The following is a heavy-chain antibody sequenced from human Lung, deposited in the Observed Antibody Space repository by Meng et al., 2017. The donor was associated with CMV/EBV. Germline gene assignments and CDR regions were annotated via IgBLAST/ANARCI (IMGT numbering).Heavy chain of an antibody. CDR3: ARDGHYDSNGDYDIDY. V-gene: IGHV1-18*01. J-gene: IGHJ4*02. CDR1: GYTFTSYG. Sequence: VQVVQAGREVKKTGASVKVSFKNSGYTFTSYGIHWVRQAPGQGLEWMAWISNYNGYTDYLERFQGRGTLTTDTSTSTVHMELRSLRSDDTAVYYCARDGHYDSNGDYDIDYWGQGTLVTVSS. D-gene: IGHD3-22*01. CDR2: ISNYNGYT.